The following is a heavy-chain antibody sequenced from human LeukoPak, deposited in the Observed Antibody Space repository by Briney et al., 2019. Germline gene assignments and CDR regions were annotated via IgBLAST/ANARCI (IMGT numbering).Heavy chain of an antibody. D-gene: IGHD3-10*01. CDR1: GFNFGNYY. Sequence: GGSLRLSCVASGFNFGNYYMSWVRQAPGKGLEWVADIRHDGSDVYNVDSVRGRFTISRDNAKNSLFLQMNSLKDEDTAVYYCARDGSGSDFSLDCWGQGTLVTVSS. CDR2: IRHDGSDV. J-gene: IGHJ4*02. CDR3: ARDGSGSDFSLDC. V-gene: IGHV3-7*04.